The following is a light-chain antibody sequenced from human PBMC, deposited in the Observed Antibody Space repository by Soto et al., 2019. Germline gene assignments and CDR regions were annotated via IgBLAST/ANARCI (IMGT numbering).Light chain of an antibody. CDR3: QQRSNWPYT. J-gene: IGKJ2*01. V-gene: IGKV3-11*01. CDR1: QSVSSY. Sequence: EIVLTQSPATLSLSPGXXATLSCRASQSVSSYLAWYQQKPGQAPRLLIYDASNRATGIPARFSGSGSGTDFTLTISSLEPEDFAVYYCQQRSNWPYTCGQGTKVDIK. CDR2: DAS.